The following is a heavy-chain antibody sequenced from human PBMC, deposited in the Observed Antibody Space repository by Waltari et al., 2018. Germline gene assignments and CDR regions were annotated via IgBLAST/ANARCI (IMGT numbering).Heavy chain of an antibody. CDR1: GFTFSSYL. CDR3: ARDGGKYELDY. CDR2: IKLDGSDK. Sequence: EVQLVESGGGLVQPGGSLTLSCAASGFTFSSYLMTWVRQAPGKGLDWVANIKLDGSDKYYVDSVKGRFTISRDNAKNLLYLQMNSLRAEDTAVYYCARDGGKYELDYWGQGTLVTVSS. J-gene: IGHJ4*02. V-gene: IGHV3-7*01. D-gene: IGHD2-2*01.